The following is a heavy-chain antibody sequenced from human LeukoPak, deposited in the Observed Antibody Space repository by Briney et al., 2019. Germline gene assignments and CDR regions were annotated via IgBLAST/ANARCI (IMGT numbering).Heavy chain of an antibody. CDR2: ISYDASYE. D-gene: IGHD5-24*01. J-gene: IGHJ4*02. V-gene: IGHV3-30*18. CDR1: GFTFSSYG. Sequence: GGSLRLSCAASGFTFSSYGMHWVRQAPGKGLEWVAVISYDASYENYADSVKGRFTISRDNSKNMLYLQMNSLRAEDTAVYYCAKDLIVSGTATILDYWGQGTLVTVSS. CDR3: AKDLIVSGTATILDY.